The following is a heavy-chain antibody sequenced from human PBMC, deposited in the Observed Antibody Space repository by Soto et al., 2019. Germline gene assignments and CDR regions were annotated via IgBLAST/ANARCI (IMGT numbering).Heavy chain of an antibody. J-gene: IGHJ4*02. CDR3: AKDGRRWDLPADY. V-gene: IGHV3-23*01. Sequence: GGSLRLSCAGSGFTFSTYSMNWVRQAPGKGLEWVSGIYGNGGGTFYADSVKGRFTISRDNSKNILYLQMNSLRAEDTAVYYCAKDGRRWDLPADYWGQGALVIVSS. D-gene: IGHD1-26*01. CDR1: GFTFSTYS. CDR2: IYGNGGGT.